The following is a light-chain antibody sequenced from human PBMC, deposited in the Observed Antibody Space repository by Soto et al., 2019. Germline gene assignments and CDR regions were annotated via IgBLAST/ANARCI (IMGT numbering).Light chain of an antibody. Sequence: QSALTQPPSASGSPGKSVTISCSGTDNDVGRYDYVSWYQQHPGKAPKLMIYEVTKRPSGVPDRFSASKSGNTASLTVSGLQDEDEADYYCRSFAGSSTFVVFGGGTKLTVL. CDR2: EVT. J-gene: IGLJ2*01. V-gene: IGLV2-8*01. CDR1: DNDVGRYDY. CDR3: RSFAGSSTFVV.